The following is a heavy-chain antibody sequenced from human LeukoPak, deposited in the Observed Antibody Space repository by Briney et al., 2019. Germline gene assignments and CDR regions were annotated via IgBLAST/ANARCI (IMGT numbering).Heavy chain of an antibody. V-gene: IGHV3-48*03. CDR1: GFSFSNYE. D-gene: IGHD1-1*01. CDR2: ISSSGSVI. Sequence: PGGSLRLSCAASGFSFSNYEMNWVRQAPGKGLEWVSYISSSGSVISYADSVKGRFTISRDNAKNSLYLQMNSLRAEDTAVYYCAGDVEPDAFDIWGQGTMVTVSS. J-gene: IGHJ3*02. CDR3: AGDVEPDAFDI.